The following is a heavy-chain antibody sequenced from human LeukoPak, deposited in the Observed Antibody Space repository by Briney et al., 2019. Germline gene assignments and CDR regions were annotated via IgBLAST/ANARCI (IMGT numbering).Heavy chain of an antibody. D-gene: IGHD2-15*01. CDR2: IYFSGST. CDR3: ARALTYCSTVSCTYFDY. J-gene: IGHJ4*02. V-gene: IGHV4-59*01. CDR1: AGSISSYY. Sequence: SETLSLTCTVSAGSISSYYWSWIRQPPGKGLEWIGYIYFSGSTNYNPSLNSRVTISVDTSKNQFSLKLSSVTAADTAVYYCARALTYCSTVSCTYFDYWGQGTLVTVSS.